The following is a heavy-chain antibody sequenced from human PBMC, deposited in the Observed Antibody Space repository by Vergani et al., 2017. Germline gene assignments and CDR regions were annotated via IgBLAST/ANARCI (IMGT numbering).Heavy chain of an antibody. J-gene: IGHJ6*02. Sequence: EVQLVQSGAEVKKPGESLRISCKGSGYSFTSYWISWVRQMPGKGLEWMGRIDPSDSYTNYSPSFQGHVTISADKSISTAYLQWSSLKASDTAMYYCARLPQLETRGYYYGMDVWGQGTTVTVSS. CDR3: ARLPQLETRGYYYGMDV. D-gene: IGHD1-1*01. CDR2: IDPSDSYT. CDR1: GYSFTSYW. V-gene: IGHV5-10-1*03.